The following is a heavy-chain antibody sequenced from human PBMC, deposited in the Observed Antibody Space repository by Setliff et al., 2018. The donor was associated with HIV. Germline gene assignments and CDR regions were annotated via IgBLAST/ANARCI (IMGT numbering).Heavy chain of an antibody. Sequence: GSLRLSCAASGFTFSTSWMTWVRQAPGKGLVWVSRINGDGSSTTYADSVKGRFTISRDNAKNTLYLQMNSLRAEDTAVYYCAKGSGYYSTDAFDIWGQGTMVTVSS. J-gene: IGHJ3*02. V-gene: IGHV3-74*01. CDR3: AKGSGYYSTDAFDI. D-gene: IGHD3-22*01. CDR2: INGDGSST. CDR1: GFTFSTSW.